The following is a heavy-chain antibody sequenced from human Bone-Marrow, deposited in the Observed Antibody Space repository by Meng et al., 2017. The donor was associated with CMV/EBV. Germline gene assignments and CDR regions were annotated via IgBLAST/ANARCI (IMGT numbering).Heavy chain of an antibody. CDR1: GYSISSGYY. J-gene: IGHJ5*02. CDR2: IYHSGST. Sequence: SDLLSFTCTVPGYSISSGYYWGWIRQPPGKGLEWIGSIYHSGSTYYNPSLKRRVTISVDTSKNQFSLKRTSVTAADTAVYYCARDLEWLGYEGVNWFDPWGQGTLVTVSS. V-gene: IGHV4-38-2*02. D-gene: IGHD3-3*01. CDR3: ARDLEWLGYEGVNWFDP.